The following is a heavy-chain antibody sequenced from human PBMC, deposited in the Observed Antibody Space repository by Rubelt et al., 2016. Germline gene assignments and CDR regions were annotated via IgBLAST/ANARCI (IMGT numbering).Heavy chain of an antibody. Sequence: QLQLQESGPGLVKPSETLSLTCTVSGGSISSSSYYWGWIRQPPGKGLAWIGSIYYSGSTYYNPSLKSRVTISVDTSKKQVSLKLSSLTAADTAVYYCASGYYYGSGRSGPFDYWGQGTLVTVSS. CDR3: ASGYYYGSGRSGPFDY. V-gene: IGHV4-39*07. CDR2: IYYSGST. J-gene: IGHJ4*02. D-gene: IGHD3-10*01. CDR1: GGSISSSSYY.